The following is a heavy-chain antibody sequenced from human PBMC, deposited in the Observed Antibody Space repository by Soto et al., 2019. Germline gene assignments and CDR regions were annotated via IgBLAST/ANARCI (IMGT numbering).Heavy chain of an antibody. CDR2: IKSNTDGGAT. D-gene: IGHD2-21*02. CDR1: GFTFKNSW. CDR3: TTGPGCGVVDCYSGYLRY. Sequence: EVQLVESGGGLVQPGGSLRLSCAASGFTFKNSWMSWVRQAPGQGLQWVGRIKSNTDGGATDYAAAVKGRFTISRDDAKTTLYLQMNSLKTEDTAVCYCTTGPGCGVVDCYSGYLRYWGQETLVAV. J-gene: IGHJ4*02. V-gene: IGHV3-15*01.